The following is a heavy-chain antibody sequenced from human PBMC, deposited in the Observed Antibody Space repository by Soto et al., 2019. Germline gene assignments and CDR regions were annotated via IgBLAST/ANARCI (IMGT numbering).Heavy chain of an antibody. CDR1: GGTFSSYT. D-gene: IGHD6-13*01. CDR3: ASYSSSPDWFDYFDY. V-gene: IGHV1-69*02. CDR2: IIPILGIA. J-gene: IGHJ4*02. Sequence: ASVKVSCKASGGTFSSYTISWVRQAPGQGLEWMGRIIPILGIANYAQKFQGRVTITADKSTSTAYMELSSLRSEDTAVYYCASYSSSPDWFDYFDYWGQGTLVTVSS.